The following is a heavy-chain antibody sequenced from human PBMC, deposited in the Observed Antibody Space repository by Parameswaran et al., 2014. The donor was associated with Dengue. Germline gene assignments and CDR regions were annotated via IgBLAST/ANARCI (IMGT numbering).Heavy chain of an antibody. CDR2: IYYSGST. Sequence: RWIRQPPGKGLEWIGYIYYSGSTNYNPSLKSRVTISVDTSKNQFSLKLSSVTAADTAVYYCARGTDGGNEYNWFDPWGPGNPWSPSPQ. CDR3: ARGTDGGNEYNWFDP. V-gene: IGHV4-59*01. J-gene: IGHJ5*02. D-gene: IGHD4-23*01.